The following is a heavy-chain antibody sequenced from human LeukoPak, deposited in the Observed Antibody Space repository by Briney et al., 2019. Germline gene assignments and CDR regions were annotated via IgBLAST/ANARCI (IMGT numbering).Heavy chain of an antibody. CDR2: INHSGST. J-gene: IGHJ4*02. CDR1: GGSFSGYY. CDR3: ARARLRYYYDSSGYSYAIRFDY. Sequence: SETLSLTCAVYGGSFSGYYWSWIRQPPGKGLEWIGEINHSGSTNYNPSLKSRVTISVDTSKNQFSLKLSSVTAADTAVCYFARARLRYYYDSSGYSYAIRFDYWGQGPLVTVYS. V-gene: IGHV4-34*01. D-gene: IGHD3-22*01.